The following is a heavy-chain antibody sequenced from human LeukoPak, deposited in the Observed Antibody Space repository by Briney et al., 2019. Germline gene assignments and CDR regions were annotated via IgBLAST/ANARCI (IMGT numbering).Heavy chain of an antibody. CDR1: GFTFSSYS. J-gene: IGHJ4*02. Sequence: GGSLRLSCAASGFTFSSYSMNWVRQAPGKGLEWVSSMNSRSSSKYYADSVKGRFTISRDNAKNSLYLQMNSLRAEDTAVYYCASRGVSGSYGYWGQGTLVTVSS. D-gene: IGHD1-26*01. V-gene: IGHV3-21*04. CDR2: MNSRSSSK. CDR3: ASRGVSGSYGY.